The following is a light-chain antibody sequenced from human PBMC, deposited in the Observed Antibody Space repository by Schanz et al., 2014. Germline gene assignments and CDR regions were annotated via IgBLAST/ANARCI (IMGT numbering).Light chain of an antibody. J-gene: IGKJ1*01. CDR2: GAS. Sequence: IVLTQSPGTLSLSPGERATLSCRASQSVSNSYLAWYQHKPGQAPRLLIYGASSRATGIPDRFSGSGSGTDFTLTISRLEPEDFAVYYCQQYGSSGTFGQGTKVEIK. CDR3: QQYGSSGT. V-gene: IGKV3-20*01. CDR1: QSVSNSY.